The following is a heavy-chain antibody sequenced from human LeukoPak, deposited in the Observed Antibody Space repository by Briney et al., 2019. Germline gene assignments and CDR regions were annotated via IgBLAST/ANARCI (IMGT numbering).Heavy chain of an antibody. Sequence: SETLSLTCTVSGGSISSYYWSWIRQPPGKGLEWIGYIYYSGSTNSNPSLKSRVTISVDTSKNQFSLMLCSVTAADTAVYYCASLSHLYWYFDLWGRGTLVTVSS. CDR3: ASLSHLYWYFDL. CDR1: GGSISSYY. CDR2: IYYSGST. V-gene: IGHV4-59*01. J-gene: IGHJ2*01.